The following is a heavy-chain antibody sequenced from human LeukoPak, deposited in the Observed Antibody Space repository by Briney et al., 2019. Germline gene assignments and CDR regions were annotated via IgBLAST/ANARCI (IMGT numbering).Heavy chain of an antibody. CDR1: GYAFTSFD. Sequence: ASVKVSRKASGYAFTSFDVHWVRQASGQGLEWMGWMNPKTGKTGYAQKFQGRVTMTRDTSISTAYMELSSLRSEDTAVYYCTSYRLVADNGDATHYWGQGTLVTVSS. CDR2: MNPKTGKT. V-gene: IGHV1-8*01. J-gene: IGHJ4*02. D-gene: IGHD4-17*01. CDR3: TSYRLVADNGDATHY.